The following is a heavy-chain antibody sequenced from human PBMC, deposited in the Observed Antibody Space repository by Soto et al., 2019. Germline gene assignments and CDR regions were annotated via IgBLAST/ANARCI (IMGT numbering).Heavy chain of an antibody. CDR2: IYYSGST. J-gene: IGHJ6*02. CDR3: ATRRRGVVVVTAIRAYYGMDV. Sequence: QLQLQESGPGLVKPSETLSLTCTVSGGSISSSSYYWGWIRQPPGKGLEWIGSIYYSGSTYYNPSLKSRVTISVDTSKNQFSLKLSSVTAADTAVYYCATRRRGVVVVTAIRAYYGMDVWGQGTTVTVSS. D-gene: IGHD2-21*02. V-gene: IGHV4-39*01. CDR1: GGSISSSSYY.